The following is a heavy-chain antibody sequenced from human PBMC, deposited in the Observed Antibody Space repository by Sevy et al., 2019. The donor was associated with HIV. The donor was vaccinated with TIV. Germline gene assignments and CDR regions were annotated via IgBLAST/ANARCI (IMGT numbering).Heavy chain of an antibody. CDR2: IWYDGSNK. CDR3: ARDRGSGWYEDYYYGMDV. D-gene: IGHD6-19*01. J-gene: IGHJ6*02. V-gene: IGHV3-33*01. CDR1: GFTFSSYG. Sequence: GGSLRLSCAASGFTFSSYGMHWVRQAPGKGLEWVAVIWYDGSNKYYADSVKGRFTISRDNSKNTLYLQMNSLRAEDTAVYYCARDRGSGWYEDYYYGMDVWGQGTTVTVSS.